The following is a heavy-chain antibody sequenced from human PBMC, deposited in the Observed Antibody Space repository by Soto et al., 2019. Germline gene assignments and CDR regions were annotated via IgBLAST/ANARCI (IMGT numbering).Heavy chain of an antibody. CDR1: GFSLTTSGVG. V-gene: IGHV2-5*02. D-gene: IGHD3-10*01. CDR2: LYWDDDK. Sequence: QITLKETGPTLVKPTQPLTLTCTFSGFSLTTSGVGVVWIRQPPGKALEWLALLYWDDDKRYRPSLKSRLTVTKDTSKNQVVLTMTTMDPVDTATYYCAHSRYGARTLTWGQGALVAVSS. J-gene: IGHJ5*02. CDR3: AHSRYGARTLT.